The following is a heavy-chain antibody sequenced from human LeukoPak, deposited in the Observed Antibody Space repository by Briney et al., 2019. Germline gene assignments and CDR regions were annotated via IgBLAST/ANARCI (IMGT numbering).Heavy chain of an antibody. CDR1: GFTYSHYG. Sequence: GRSLRLSCAGSGFTYSHYGMHRVRQAPGKGLEGVAVIWSDATEKYYGDAVKGRFTISRDNSRNTLYLQMNCLRVEDTAVYYCAKDAQRGFDYSNSLEYWGQGTLVTVSS. D-gene: IGHD4-11*01. J-gene: IGHJ4*02. CDR3: AKDAQRGFDYSNSLEY. V-gene: IGHV3-33*06. CDR2: IWSDATEK.